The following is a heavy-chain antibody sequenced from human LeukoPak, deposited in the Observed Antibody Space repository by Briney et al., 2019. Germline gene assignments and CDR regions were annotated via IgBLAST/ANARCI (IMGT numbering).Heavy chain of an antibody. J-gene: IGHJ5*02. CDR3: AKVPPSITAAGNWLGP. Sequence: ASVKVSCKASGYTFTGYYILWVRQAPGQGLEWMGRINPNTGGTDYAQKFQGRVTMTRDTSITTAYMELSRLTSDDTAIYYCAKVPPSITAAGNWLGPWGQGALVTVSS. CDR2: INPNTGGT. V-gene: IGHV1-2*06. CDR1: GYTFTGYY. D-gene: IGHD6-13*01.